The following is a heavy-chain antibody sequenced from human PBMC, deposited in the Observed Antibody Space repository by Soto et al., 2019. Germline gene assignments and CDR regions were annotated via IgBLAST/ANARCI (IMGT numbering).Heavy chain of an antibody. J-gene: IGHJ5*02. D-gene: IGHD4-17*01. CDR1: GGSISSGGYY. CDR3: ARVCYGDYVTSNWFDP. Sequence: QVQLQESGPGLVKPSQTLSLTCTVSGGSISSGGYYWSWIRQHPGKGLEWIGYIYYSGSTYYNPSLKSRVTISVDTSKNQFSLKLSSVTAADTAVYYCARVCYGDYVTSNWFDPWGQETLVTVSS. V-gene: IGHV4-31*03. CDR2: IYYSGST.